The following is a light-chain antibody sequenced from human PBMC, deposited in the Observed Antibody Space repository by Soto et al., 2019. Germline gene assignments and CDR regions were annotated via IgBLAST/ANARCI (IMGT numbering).Light chain of an antibody. CDR1: SSDVGGYNY. J-gene: IGLJ1*01. CDR2: EVS. Sequence: QSALTQPASVSGSPGQSITISCTGTSSDVGGYNYGSWYQQHPGKAPKLMIYEVSNRPSGVSDRFSGSKSGNTASLTISGLQAEDEADYHCSSYTSSTALVFGTGTKVTVL. V-gene: IGLV2-14*01. CDR3: SSYTSSTALV.